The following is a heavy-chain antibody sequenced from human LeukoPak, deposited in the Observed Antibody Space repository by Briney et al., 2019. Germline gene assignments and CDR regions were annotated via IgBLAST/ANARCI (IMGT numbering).Heavy chain of an antibody. CDR3: ARGRSGSYRVYYYYYMDV. CDR2: MNPNSGNT. Sequence: ASVKVSCEASGYTFTSYDINWVRQATGQGLEWMGWMNPNSGNTGYAQKFQGRVTMTRNTSISTAYMELSSLRSEDTAVYYCARGRSGSYRVYYYYYMDVWGKGTTVTISS. D-gene: IGHD1-26*01. J-gene: IGHJ6*03. V-gene: IGHV1-8*01. CDR1: GYTFTSYD.